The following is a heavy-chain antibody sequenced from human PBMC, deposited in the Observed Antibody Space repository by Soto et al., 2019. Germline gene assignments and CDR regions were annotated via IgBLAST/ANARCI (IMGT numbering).Heavy chain of an antibody. CDR1: GYTLTELS. D-gene: IGHD6-13*01. V-gene: IGHV1-24*01. J-gene: IGHJ4*02. CDR2: VDPEDGET. Sequence: QVQLVQSGAEVKKPGASVKVSCKVSGYTLTELSMHWVRQAPGKGLEWMGGVDPEDGETIYAQKFQGRVTMTEDTSKDTAYMELSSLRSEDAAVYYCAPTLPLMARLRSAAHSIWGQGTLVTVSS. CDR3: APTLPLMARLRSAAHSI.